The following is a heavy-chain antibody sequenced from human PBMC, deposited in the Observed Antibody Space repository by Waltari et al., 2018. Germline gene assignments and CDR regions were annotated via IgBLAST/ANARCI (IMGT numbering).Heavy chain of an antibody. CDR2: IYHSGST. CDR3: ARVGAAAVMLFYFDY. Sequence: QVQLQASGPGLVKPSGTLSLTCAVSGGSIRSSNWWSWVRQPPGKGLEWVGEIYHSGSTNYNPSLKSRVTISVDKSKNQFSLKLSSVTAADTAVYYCARVGAAAVMLFYFDYWGQGTLVTVSS. J-gene: IGHJ4*02. CDR1: GGSIRSSNW. V-gene: IGHV4-4*02. D-gene: IGHD3-16*01.